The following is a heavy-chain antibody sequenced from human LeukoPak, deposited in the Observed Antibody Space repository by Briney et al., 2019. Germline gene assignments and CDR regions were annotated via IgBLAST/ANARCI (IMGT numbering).Heavy chain of an antibody. CDR3: ARVKPRWCSGGSCYYFEY. J-gene: IGHJ4*02. CDR2: IYYSGST. D-gene: IGHD2-15*01. V-gene: IGHV4-59*01. Sequence: PSETLSLTCTVSGGSISSYYWSWIRQPPGKGLEWIGYIYYSGSTNYNPSLKSRVTISVDTSKDQFSLKLSSVTAADTAVYYCARVKPRWCSGGSCYYFEYWGQGTLVTVSS. CDR1: GGSISSYY.